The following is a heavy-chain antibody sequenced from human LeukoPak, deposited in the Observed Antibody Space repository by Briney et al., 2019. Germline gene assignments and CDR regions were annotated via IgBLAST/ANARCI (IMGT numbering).Heavy chain of an antibody. V-gene: IGHV4-59*01. J-gene: IGHJ4*02. CDR3: ARGYSIFDS. Sequence: PSETLSLTCTVSGGSISTYYWTWIRQPPGKGLEWIGYIYYSGSTNYNPSLKSRVTISVDTSKSQFSLKLNSVTAADTVVYYWARGYSIFDSWGQGTLVTVSS. CDR2: IYYSGST. D-gene: IGHD5-18*01. CDR1: GGSISTYY.